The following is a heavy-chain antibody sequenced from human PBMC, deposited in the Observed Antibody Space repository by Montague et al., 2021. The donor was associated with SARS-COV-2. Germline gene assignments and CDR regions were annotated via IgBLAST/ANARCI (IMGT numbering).Heavy chain of an antibody. D-gene: IGHD3-22*01. J-gene: IGHJ3*02. CDR1: GGSISRYY. V-gene: IGHV4-59*01. CDR3: AREVRYYYDSSGPGAFDI. Sequence: SETLSLTCTVSGGSISRYYWSWIRQPPGTGLEWIWYIYYSGNTNYNPSLKSRVTISVDTSKNQFSLKLSSVTAADTAVYYCAREVRYYYDSSGPGAFDIWGQGTMVTVSS. CDR2: IYYSGNT.